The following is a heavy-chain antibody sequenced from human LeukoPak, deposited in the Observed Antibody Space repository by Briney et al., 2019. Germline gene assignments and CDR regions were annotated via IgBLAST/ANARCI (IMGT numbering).Heavy chain of an antibody. J-gene: IGHJ6*02. V-gene: IGHV3-21*01. D-gene: IGHD6-6*01. CDR2: ISSSSSYI. CDR1: GFTFSSYS. CDR3: ARGGVLSSSSLYYYYYGMDV. Sequence: GGSLRLSCAASGFTFSSYSMNWVRQAPGKGLEWVSSISSSSSYIYYADSVKGRFPISRDNAKNSLYLQMNSLRAEDTAVYYCARGGVLSSSSLYYYYYGMDVWGQGTTVTVSS.